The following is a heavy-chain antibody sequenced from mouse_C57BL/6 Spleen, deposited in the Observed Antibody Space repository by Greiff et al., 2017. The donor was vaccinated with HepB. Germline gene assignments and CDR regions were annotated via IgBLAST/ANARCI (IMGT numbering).Heavy chain of an antibody. Sequence: EVMLVESGAELVRPGASVKLSCTASGFNIKDDYMHWVKQRPEQGLEWIGWIDPENGDTEYASKFQGKATITADTSSNTAYLQLSSLTSEDTAVYYCTTAHPYFDYWGQGTTLTVSS. V-gene: IGHV14-4*01. CDR3: TTAHPYFDY. CDR2: IDPENGDT. J-gene: IGHJ2*01. CDR1: GFNIKDDY.